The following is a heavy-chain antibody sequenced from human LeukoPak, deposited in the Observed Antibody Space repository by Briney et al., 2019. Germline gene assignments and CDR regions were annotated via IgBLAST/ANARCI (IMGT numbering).Heavy chain of an antibody. J-gene: IGHJ6*01. D-gene: IGHD3-3*01. V-gene: IGHV3-23*01. CDR2: ISGSDGRT. Sequence: GGSLRLSCAASGFTFSSYAMIWVRQAPGKGLEWLSAISGSDGRTYYAASVKGRFTIPRDNSKNTLYLQMNSLRADDTAVYYCSKPMYATITRGRNFWGGYYMEDYFLSRG. CDR3: SKPMYATITRGRNFWGGYYMEDYFLS. CDR1: GFTFSSYA.